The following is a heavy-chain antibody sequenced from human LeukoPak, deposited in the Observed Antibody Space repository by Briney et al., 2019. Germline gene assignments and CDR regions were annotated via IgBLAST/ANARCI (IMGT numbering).Heavy chain of an antibody. CDR1: GFPFRSYA. Sequence: PRGSRTLSCVASGFPFRSYAMTWVRQTPGKGLESVSVITDDEDTYYADSVKGRFTISRDNSQNTVFLQMNSLRVEDTAVYYCAKVDYWSPENYFDSWGQGTLVT. D-gene: IGHD1-1*01. V-gene: IGHV3-23*01. CDR2: ITDDEDT. CDR3: AKVDYWSPENYFDS. J-gene: IGHJ4*02.